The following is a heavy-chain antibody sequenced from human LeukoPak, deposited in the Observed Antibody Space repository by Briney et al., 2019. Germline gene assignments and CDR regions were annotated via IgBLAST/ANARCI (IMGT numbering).Heavy chain of an antibody. CDR3: ARDYDVLTAYPPTQLFDP. D-gene: IGHD3-9*01. J-gene: IGHJ5*02. Sequence: SETLSLTCAVYGGSFSGYYWSWIRQPPGKGLEWIGEINHSGGTKYNPSLKSRVTISVDTSKNQFSQKLSSVTAADTAMYYCARDYDVLTAYPPTQLFDPWGQGTLVTVSS. V-gene: IGHV4-34*01. CDR1: GGSFSGYY. CDR2: INHSGGT.